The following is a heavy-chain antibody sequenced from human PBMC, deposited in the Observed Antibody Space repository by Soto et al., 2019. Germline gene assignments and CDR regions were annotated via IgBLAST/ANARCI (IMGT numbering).Heavy chain of an antibody. CDR3: ARYMITVLTGAFDI. CDR1: GGSIRSSGYY. J-gene: IGHJ3*02. D-gene: IGHD3-16*01. V-gene: IGHV4-39*01. CDR2: IYYLEST. Sequence: QLQLLESGPGLVKPSETLSLTCTVSGGSIRSSGYYWGWIRQPPGKGLEWIGSIYYLESTYYNPSLKSRLSISVDASKTQFSLKLSYVTAADSAVYYCARYMITVLTGAFDIWGRGTMVTVSS.